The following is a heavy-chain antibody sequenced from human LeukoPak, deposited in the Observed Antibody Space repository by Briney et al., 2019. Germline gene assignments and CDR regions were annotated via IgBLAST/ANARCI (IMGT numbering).Heavy chain of an antibody. J-gene: IGHJ5*02. CDR3: ARGNDFWSGYTNWFDP. Sequence: ASVKVSCKASGYTFTSYGFSWVRQAPGQGLEWMGWISTYNGNTNYAQELQDRVTMTTDTSTNTAYMELRSLRSDDTAVYYCARGNDFWSGYTNWFDPWGQGTLVTVSS. V-gene: IGHV1-18*01. CDR1: GYTFTSYG. CDR2: ISTYNGNT. D-gene: IGHD3-3*01.